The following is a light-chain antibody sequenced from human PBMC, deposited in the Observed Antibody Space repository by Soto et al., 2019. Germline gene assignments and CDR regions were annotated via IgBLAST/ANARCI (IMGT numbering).Light chain of an antibody. J-gene: IGKJ2*01. Sequence: EIVLTQSPGTLSLSPGERATLSCRASQSVSSSYLVWYQQKGGQAPRLLISGASSRATGILDRFSGSGSGTDFTLTISRLEPEDFAVYYCQQHTSSPHMYTFGQGTRLEIK. CDR2: GAS. CDR3: QQHTSSPHMYT. V-gene: IGKV3-20*01. CDR1: QSVSSSY.